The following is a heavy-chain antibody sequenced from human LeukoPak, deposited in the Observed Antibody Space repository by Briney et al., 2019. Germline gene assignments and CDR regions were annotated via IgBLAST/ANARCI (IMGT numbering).Heavy chain of an antibody. CDR3: ARARGYCSSTSCSLFDY. J-gene: IGHJ4*02. CDR1: GFTFKNFG. Sequence: PGGSLRLSCEASGFTFKNFGMSWVRQAPGKGLEWVSGISGVDGSIYWPDSVKGRFIISRDNSKNSLYLQMNSLRAEDTALYYCARARGYCSSTSCSLFDYWGQGTLVTVSS. V-gene: IGHV3-20*04. CDR2: ISGVDGSI. D-gene: IGHD2-2*01.